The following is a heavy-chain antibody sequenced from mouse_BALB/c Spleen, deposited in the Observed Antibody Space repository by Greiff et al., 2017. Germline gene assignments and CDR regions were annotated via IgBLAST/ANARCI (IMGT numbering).Heavy chain of an antibody. J-gene: IGHJ2*01. D-gene: IGHD4-1*01. V-gene: IGHV5-17*02. CDR3: ARNWAFDY. Sequence: EVQRVESGGGLVQPGGSRKLSCAASGFTFSSFGMHWVRQAPEKGLEWVAYISSGSSTIYYADTVKGRFTISRDNPKNTLFLQMTSLRSEDTAMYYCARNWAFDYWGQGTTLTVSS. CDR1: GFTFSSFG. CDR2: ISSGSSTI.